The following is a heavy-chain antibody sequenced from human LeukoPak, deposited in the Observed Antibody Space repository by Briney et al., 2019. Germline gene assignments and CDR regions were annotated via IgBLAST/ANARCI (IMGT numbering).Heavy chain of an antibody. CDR1: GGSISNSNYY. J-gene: IGHJ4*02. CDR2: VYYTGRT. CDR3: ARGGYDSDFDY. V-gene: IGHV4-39*01. D-gene: IGHD3-3*01. Sequence: SETLSLTCTVSGGSISNSNYYWGWIRQPPGKGLDWIGSVYYTGRTYYNPALNSRVTISIDTSKNQFSLNLNSATAADTAVYYCARGGYDSDFDYWGQGTLVTVSS.